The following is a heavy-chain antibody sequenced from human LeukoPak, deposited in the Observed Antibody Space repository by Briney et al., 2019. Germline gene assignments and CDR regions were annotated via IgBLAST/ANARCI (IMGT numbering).Heavy chain of an antibody. CDR2: INPNSGGT. Sequence: ASVKVSCKASGYTFTGYYMHWVRQAPGQGLEWMGWINPNSGGTNYAQKFQVRVTMTRDTSISTAYMELSRLRSDDTAVYYCARAHYYDSSGVDYWGQGTLVTVSS. D-gene: IGHD3-22*01. J-gene: IGHJ4*02. V-gene: IGHV1-2*02. CDR1: GYTFTGYY. CDR3: ARAHYYDSSGVDY.